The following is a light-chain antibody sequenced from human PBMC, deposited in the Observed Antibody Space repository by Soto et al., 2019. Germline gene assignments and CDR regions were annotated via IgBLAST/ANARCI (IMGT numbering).Light chain of an antibody. CDR1: QGISKS. CDR3: QHYDDLPFT. CDR2: DAS. V-gene: IGKV1-33*01. Sequence: DIQMTQSPSSLSASVGERVTITCQADQGISKSLSWYQQKPGMAPKLLIYDASNLETGVPSRFSGSGSWIDFTLTISSLQPEDFGRYYCQHYDDLPFTFGGGTKVEIK. J-gene: IGKJ4*01.